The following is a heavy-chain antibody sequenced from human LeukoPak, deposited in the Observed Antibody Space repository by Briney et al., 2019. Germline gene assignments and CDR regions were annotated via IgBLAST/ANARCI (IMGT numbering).Heavy chain of an antibody. CDR2: IIPILGIA. Sequence: SVKVSCKASGGTFSSYAISWVRQAPGQGLEWMGRIIPILGIANYAQKLQGRVTMTTDTSTSTAYMELRSLRSDDTAVYYCARVDYYGSGSYGPTDYWGQGTLVTVSS. J-gene: IGHJ4*02. CDR3: ARVDYYGSGSYGPTDY. D-gene: IGHD3-10*01. V-gene: IGHV1-69*04. CDR1: GGTFSSYA.